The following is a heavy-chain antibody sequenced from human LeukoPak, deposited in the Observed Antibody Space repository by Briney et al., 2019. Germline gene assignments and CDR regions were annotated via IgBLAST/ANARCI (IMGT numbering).Heavy chain of an antibody. CDR1: GFTFSSYA. J-gene: IGHJ2*01. D-gene: IGHD5-12*01. V-gene: IGHV3-23*01. CDR3: AKDRVAHFFYWYFAL. Sequence: GVSLRLSCAASGFTFSSYAMSWVRQAPGKGLEWVSGISGSGGSTLYADSVKGRFTISRDNSKKTVYLQMNSLRAEDTAVYYCAKDRVAHFFYWYFALWGRGTLVTVSS. CDR2: ISGSGGST.